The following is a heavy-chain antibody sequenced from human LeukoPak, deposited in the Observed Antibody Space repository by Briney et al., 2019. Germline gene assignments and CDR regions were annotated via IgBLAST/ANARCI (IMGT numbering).Heavy chain of an antibody. CDR1: GGSISSYY. V-gene: IGHV4-59*12. CDR2: IYYSGST. CDR3: ARDRDDNWFDP. Sequence: SETLSLTCTVSGGSISSYYWSWIRQPPGKGLEWIGYIYYSGSTNYNPSLKGRVTISVDRSKNQFSLKLSSVTAADTAVYYCARDRDDNWFDPWGQGTLVTVSS. D-gene: IGHD5-24*01. J-gene: IGHJ5*02.